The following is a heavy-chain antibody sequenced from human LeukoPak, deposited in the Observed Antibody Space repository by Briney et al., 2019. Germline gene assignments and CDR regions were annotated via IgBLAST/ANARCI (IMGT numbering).Heavy chain of an antibody. D-gene: IGHD3-10*01. J-gene: IGHJ4*02. CDR3: AKSVLLWFGELFYFDY. V-gene: IGHV3-23*01. CDR2: ISSSGGST. CDR1: GFTFSSYA. Sequence: GGSLRLSCAASGFTFSSYAMSWVRQAPGKGLEWVSAISSSGGSTYYADSVKGRFTISRDNSKNTLYLQMNSLRAEDTAVYYCAKSVLLWFGELFYFDYWGQGTLVTVSS.